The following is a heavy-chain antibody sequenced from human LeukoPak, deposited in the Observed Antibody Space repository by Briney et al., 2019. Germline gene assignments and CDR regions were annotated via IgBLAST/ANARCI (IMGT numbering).Heavy chain of an antibody. CDR1: GFSLGSYG. D-gene: IGHD2-2*01. Sequence: PGRSLRLSCAASGFSLGSYGMHWVRRAPGKGPEWVAFTHFDRINKYYADSVKGRFTISRDNSRNTLYLQMHSLRVQDKAVYYCAKDHCTSCSGDDYFDYWGQGTLVTVSS. CDR2: THFDRINK. V-gene: IGHV3-30*02. CDR3: AKDHCTSCSGDDYFDY. J-gene: IGHJ4*02.